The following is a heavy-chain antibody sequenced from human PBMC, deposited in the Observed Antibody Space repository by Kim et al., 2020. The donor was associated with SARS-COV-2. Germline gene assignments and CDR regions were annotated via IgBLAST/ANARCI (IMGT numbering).Heavy chain of an antibody. J-gene: IGHJ4*02. V-gene: IGHV3-53*01. CDR2: IYSGGST. Sequence: IYSGGSTYYADSVKGRFTISRDNSKNTLYLQMNSLRAEDTAVYYCANLDYWGQGTLVTVSS. CDR3: ANLDY.